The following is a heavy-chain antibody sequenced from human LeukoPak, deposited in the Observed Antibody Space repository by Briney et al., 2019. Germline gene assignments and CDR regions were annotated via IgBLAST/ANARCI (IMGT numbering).Heavy chain of an antibody. D-gene: IGHD4-17*01. CDR2: IHHSGST. CDR3: ARVRKYYGLYYFDY. CDR1: GYSISSDYY. J-gene: IGHJ4*02. Sequence: NPSETLSLTCTVSGYSISSDYYWGWIRQPPGKGLEWIGNIHHSGSTYYNPSLKSRVSISIDTSKNQFSLKLSSVTAADTAVYYCARVRKYYGLYYFDYWGQGTLVTVSS. V-gene: IGHV4-38-2*02.